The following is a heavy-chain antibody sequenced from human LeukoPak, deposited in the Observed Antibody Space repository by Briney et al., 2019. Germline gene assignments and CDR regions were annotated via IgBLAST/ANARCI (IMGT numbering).Heavy chain of an antibody. D-gene: IGHD2-15*01. J-gene: IGHJ4*01. Sequence: GGSLRLSCAASGFTFSTYWMNWVRQAPGKGLEWVANIKEDGSLKRYVDSVKGRFIISRDNAKNSLYLQMNSLGAEDTAVYYCARGILGGGGFWGQGTLVTVSS. CDR3: ARGILGGGGF. CDR1: GFTFSTYW. CDR2: IKEDGSLK. V-gene: IGHV3-7*01.